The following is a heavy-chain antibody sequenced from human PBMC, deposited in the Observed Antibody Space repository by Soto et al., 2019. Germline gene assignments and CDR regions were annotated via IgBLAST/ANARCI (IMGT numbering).Heavy chain of an antibody. V-gene: IGHV3-30-3*01. D-gene: IGHD4-17*01. J-gene: IGHJ3*02. CDR1: GFTFSSYA. CDR2: ISYDGSNK. CDR3: ARENDYGPQSI. Sequence: QVQLVESGGGVVQPGRSLRLSCAASGFTFSSYAMHWVRQAPGKGLEWVAVISYDGSNKYYADSVKGRFTISRDNSKNTLYLQMNSLRAEDTAVYYCARENDYGPQSIWGQGTMVTVSS.